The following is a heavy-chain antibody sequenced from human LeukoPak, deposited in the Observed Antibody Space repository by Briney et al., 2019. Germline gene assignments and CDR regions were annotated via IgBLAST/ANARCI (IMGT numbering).Heavy chain of an antibody. CDR1: GGTFSSYA. CDR3: ARGQAIRIRYYYYCYMDV. Sequence: ASVKVSCKASGGTFSSYAISWVRQAPGQGLEWMGGIIPIFGTANYAQKFQGRVTITTDESTSTAYMELSSLRSEDTAVYYCARGQAIRIRYYYYCYMDVWGKGTTVTVSS. D-gene: IGHD1-14*01. J-gene: IGHJ6*03. CDR2: IIPIFGTA. V-gene: IGHV1-69*05.